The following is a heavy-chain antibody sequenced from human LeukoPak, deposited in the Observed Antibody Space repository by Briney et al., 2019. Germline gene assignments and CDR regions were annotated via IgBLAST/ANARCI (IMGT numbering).Heavy chain of an antibody. CDR2: IHTSGST. J-gene: IGHJ6*02. CDR3: ARVEAPSNYYLMDV. Sequence: SETLSLTCTVSGGSISSYYWSWIRQPAGKGLEWIGRIHTSGSTNYNPSLRSRVTLSVDTSKNQFSLKLSSVTAADTAVYYCARVEAPSNYYLMDVWGQGTTVTVSS. CDR1: GGSISSYY. V-gene: IGHV4-4*07.